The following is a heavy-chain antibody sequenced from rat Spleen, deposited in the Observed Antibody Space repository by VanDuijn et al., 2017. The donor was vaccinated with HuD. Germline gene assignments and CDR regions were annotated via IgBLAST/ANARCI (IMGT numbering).Heavy chain of an antibody. J-gene: IGHJ2*01. CDR1: GFTFNNYW. V-gene: IGHV5-31*01. Sequence: EVQLVESGGGLVQPGRSLKLSCVASGFTFNNYWMSWIRQAPGKGLEWVASITNTGGSIYYPDSVNGRFTISRDNAQNTLYLQMNSLRSEDTATYYCTRDYYDGSYYYFDYWGQGVMVTVSS. D-gene: IGHD1-12*02. CDR3: TRDYYDGSYYYFDY. CDR2: ITNTGGSI.